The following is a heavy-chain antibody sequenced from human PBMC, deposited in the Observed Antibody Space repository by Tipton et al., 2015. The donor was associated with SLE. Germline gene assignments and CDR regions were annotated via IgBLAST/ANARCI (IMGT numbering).Heavy chain of an antibody. D-gene: IGHD6-13*01. Sequence: TLSLTCPVSGASVGRSSYYWGWIRQPPGKGLEWIGTLFYNGSTYYNPSLKSRVTISVDTSKNQFSLKLSSVTAADTAVYYCARDPGYSSSWNYFDYWGQGTRVTVSS. CDR3: ARDPGYSSSWNYFDY. CDR2: LFYNGST. J-gene: IGHJ4*02. CDR1: GASVGRSSYY. V-gene: IGHV4-39*07.